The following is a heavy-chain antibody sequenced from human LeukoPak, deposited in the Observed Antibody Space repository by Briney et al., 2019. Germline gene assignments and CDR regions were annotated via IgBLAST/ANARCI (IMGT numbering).Heavy chain of an antibody. J-gene: IGHJ4*02. D-gene: IGHD5-18*01. CDR1: GFTFSSYG. CDR3: AKDPGVDTAHFDH. Sequence: GGSLRLSCAASGFTFSSYGMHWVRQAPGKGLEWVAVIWYDGSNKYYADSVKGRFTISRDNSKNTLYLQMNSLRAEDTAVYYCAKDPGVDTAHFDHWGQGTLVTVSS. V-gene: IGHV3-33*06. CDR2: IWYDGSNK.